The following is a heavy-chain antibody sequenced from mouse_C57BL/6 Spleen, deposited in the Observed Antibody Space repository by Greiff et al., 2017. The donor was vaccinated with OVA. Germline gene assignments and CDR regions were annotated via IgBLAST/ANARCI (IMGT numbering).Heavy chain of an antibody. CDR1: GFTFSDYG. CDR3: ARRDYDGGFAY. D-gene: IGHD2-4*01. J-gene: IGHJ3*01. V-gene: IGHV5-17*01. CDR2: ISSGSSTI. Sequence: EVNVVESGGGLVKPGGSLKLSCAASGFTFSDYGMHWVRQAPEKGLEWVAYISSGSSTIYYADTVKGRFTISRDNAKNTLFLQMTSLRSEDTAMYYCARRDYDGGFAYGGQGTLVTVSA.